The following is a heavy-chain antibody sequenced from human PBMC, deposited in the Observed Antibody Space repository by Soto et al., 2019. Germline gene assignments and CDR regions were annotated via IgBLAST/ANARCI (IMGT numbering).Heavy chain of an antibody. V-gene: IGHV4-30-2*01. CDR2: IYHSGST. CDR1: GGSISSGGYS. Sequence: SETLSLTCAVSGGSISSGGYSWSWIRQPPGKGVEWIGYIYHSGSTYYTPSLKSRVTISVDRSKNQFSLKLSSVTAADTAGYYCARSYYDFWSGYYNRNWFDPWGQGTLVTVSS. CDR3: ARSYYDFWSGYYNRNWFDP. J-gene: IGHJ5*02. D-gene: IGHD3-3*01.